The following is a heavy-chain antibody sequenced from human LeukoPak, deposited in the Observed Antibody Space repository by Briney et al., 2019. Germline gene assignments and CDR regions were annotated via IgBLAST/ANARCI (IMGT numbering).Heavy chain of an antibody. CDR1: VFTFSSYA. Sequence: GGSQRLSCAASVFTFSSYAMHWVRQAPGKGLEWVAVISYDGSNKYYADSVKGRFTISRDNSNNTLYLQMDSLRAEDTAVFYCARDSYGYDYWGQGTLVTVSS. D-gene: IGHD1-26*01. J-gene: IGHJ4*02. V-gene: IGHV3-30-3*01. CDR3: ARDSYGYDY. CDR2: ISYDGSNK.